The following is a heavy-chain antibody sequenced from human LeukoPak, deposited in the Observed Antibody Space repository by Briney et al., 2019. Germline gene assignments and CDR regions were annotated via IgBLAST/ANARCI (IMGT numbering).Heavy chain of an antibody. V-gene: IGHV4-39*07. J-gene: IGHJ3*02. Sequence: SETLSLTCTVSGGSISSSSYYWGWIRQPPGKGLEWIGSIYYSGSTYYNPSLKSRVTISVDTSKNQFSLKLSSVTAADTAVYYCARGQGYSSSWYGLRAFDIWGQGTMVTVSS. CDR1: GGSISSSSYY. CDR3: ARGQGYSSSWYGLRAFDI. CDR2: IYYSGST. D-gene: IGHD6-13*01.